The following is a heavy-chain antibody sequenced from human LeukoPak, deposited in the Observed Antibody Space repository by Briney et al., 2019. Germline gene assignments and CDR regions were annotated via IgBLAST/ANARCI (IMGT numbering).Heavy chain of an antibody. V-gene: IGHV3-21*01. Sequence: GGSLRLSCAASGFTVSSNCMSWVRQAPGKGLEWVSSISSSSSYIYYADSVKGRFTISRDNAKNSLYLQMNSLRAEDTAVYYCARGTRRNYMDVWGKGTTVTVSS. CDR3: ARGTRRNYMDV. CDR2: ISSSSSYI. CDR1: GFTVSSNC. J-gene: IGHJ6*03. D-gene: IGHD1-1*01.